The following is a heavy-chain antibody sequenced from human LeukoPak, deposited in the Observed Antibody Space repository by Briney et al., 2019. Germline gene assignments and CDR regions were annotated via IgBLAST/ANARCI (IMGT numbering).Heavy chain of an antibody. CDR1: GFTFSSYW. V-gene: IGHV3-74*03. CDR2: INSDGSSI. J-gene: IGHJ4*02. D-gene: IGHD5-12*01. CDR3: AREGRVSGYDFDC. Sequence: GGSLRLSCAASGFTFSSYWMHWVRQAPGKGLVWVSRINSDGSSITYADSVKGRFTTSRGNAKNTLYLQMNSLRVEDTAVYYCAREGRVSGYDFDCWGQGTLVTVSS.